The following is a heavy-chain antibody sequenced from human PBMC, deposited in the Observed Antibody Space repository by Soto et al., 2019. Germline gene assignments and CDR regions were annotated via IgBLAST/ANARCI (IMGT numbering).Heavy chain of an antibody. V-gene: IGHV3-21*04. CDR1: GFTFSSYS. Sequence: GGSLRLSCAASGFTFSSYSMNWVRQAPGKGLEWVSSISSSSSYIYYADSVKGRFTISRDNAKNTLYLQMNSLRAEDTAVYYCAKSTVAGTRSLYNWFDPWGQGTLVTGSS. CDR3: AKSTVAGTRSLYNWFDP. CDR2: ISSSSSYI. J-gene: IGHJ5*02. D-gene: IGHD6-19*01.